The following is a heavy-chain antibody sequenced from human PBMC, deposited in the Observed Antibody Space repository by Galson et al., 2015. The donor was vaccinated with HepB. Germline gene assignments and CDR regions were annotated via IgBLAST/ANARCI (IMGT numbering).Heavy chain of an antibody. Sequence: SLRLSCAAFGSTFFDHNLDWVRQAPGKGLEWIGRIRSKARGYTTEYVASVKGRFTISGDDSKNSAFLQMNNLETEDTAVYYCGAYDLDCRGQGTLVTVSS. V-gene: IGHV3-72*01. CDR3: GAYDLDC. D-gene: IGHD3-16*01. CDR1: GSTFFDHN. CDR2: IRSKARGYTT. J-gene: IGHJ4*02.